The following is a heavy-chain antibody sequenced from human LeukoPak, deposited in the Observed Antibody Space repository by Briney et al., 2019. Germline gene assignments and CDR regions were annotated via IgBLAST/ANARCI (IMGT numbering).Heavy chain of an antibody. J-gene: IGHJ4*02. CDR1: GYSFTAFY. Sequence: ASVKVSCKTSGYSFTAFYIHWVRQAPGQGLEWMGWIHPRRGDTNYAQKFQGRVTMTRDTSISTAYMELSSLISNDTAVYYCARAVTTYYFDYWGQGTLVTVSS. CDR2: IHPRRGDT. D-gene: IGHD2/OR15-2a*01. V-gene: IGHV1-2*02. CDR3: ARAVTTYYFDY.